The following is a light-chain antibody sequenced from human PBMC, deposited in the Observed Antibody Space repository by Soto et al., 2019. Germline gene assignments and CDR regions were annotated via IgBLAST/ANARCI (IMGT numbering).Light chain of an antibody. CDR1: QSVLYSSNNKNY. CDR2: WAS. V-gene: IGKV4-1*01. Sequence: DIVMTQSPDSLAVSLGERATINCKSSQSVLYSSNNKNYLAWYQQKPGQPPQLLIYWASTRESGVPDRFSGSGSGTDFTLTISSLQAEDVAVYYCQQYYTTPPWTFGQGTKVEI. CDR3: QQYYTTPPWT. J-gene: IGKJ1*01.